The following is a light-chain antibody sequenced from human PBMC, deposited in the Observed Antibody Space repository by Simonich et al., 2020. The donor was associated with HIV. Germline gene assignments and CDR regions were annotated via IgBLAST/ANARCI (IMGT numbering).Light chain of an antibody. J-gene: IGKJ2*01. CDR1: QSIIVS. CDR3: HQSSSLPYT. Sequence: EIVLIQSPDFQSVTPKEKVTLTCRANQSIIVSLQWYQQKPDQSPKLLIKYVTQSVSGVPSRFSGSESGTDFTLTINSLEAEDAATYYCHQSSSLPYTFGQGTKLEI. V-gene: IGKV6-21*01. CDR2: YVT.